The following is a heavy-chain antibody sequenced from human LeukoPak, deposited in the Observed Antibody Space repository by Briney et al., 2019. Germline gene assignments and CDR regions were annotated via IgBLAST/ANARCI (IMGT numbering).Heavy chain of an antibody. V-gene: IGHV4-59*01. CDR3: AREFSTSSEGDYFDY. D-gene: IGHD6-6*01. Sequence: SETLSLTCTVSGASITTYYWTWIRQPPGKGLEWIGYIYHSGSTNYNPSLKSRVTISLDTSRNQFSLRLSSVTAADTAVYFCAREFSTSSEGDYFDYWGQGSLVTVSS. CDR2: IYHSGST. CDR1: GASITTYY. J-gene: IGHJ4*02.